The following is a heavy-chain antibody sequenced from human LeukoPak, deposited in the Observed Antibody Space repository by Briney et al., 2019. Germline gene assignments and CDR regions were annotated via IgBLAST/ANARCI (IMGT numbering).Heavy chain of an antibody. J-gene: IGHJ4*02. Sequence: SETLSLTCSVSGYSISSGYYWGWIRQPPGKGLEWIGTIHHSGSTYYNPSLKSRVTISVDTSKNQFSLKLSSVTAADTAVYYCARGGRTAMAVVYFDYWGQGTLVTVSS. CDR2: IHHSGST. CDR1: GYSISSGYY. CDR3: ARGGRTAMAVVYFDY. D-gene: IGHD5-18*01. V-gene: IGHV4-38-2*02.